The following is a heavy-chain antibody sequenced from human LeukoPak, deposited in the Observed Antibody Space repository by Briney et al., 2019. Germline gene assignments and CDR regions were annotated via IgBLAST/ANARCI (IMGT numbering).Heavy chain of an antibody. CDR1: GYSISRGYC. J-gene: IGHJ2*01. CDR2: IYDSGNI. V-gene: IGHV4-38-2*01. Sequence: SETLSLTCAVYGYSISRGYCWGWSRQPGGEGLGWIGGIYDSGNISYDTSLKSRVTISVDTTKTQFSLKLSSVTAADTAVYYCARPSTWATVTRDWYFDLWGRGTLVTVSS. D-gene: IGHD4-17*01. CDR3: ARPSTWATVTRDWYFDL.